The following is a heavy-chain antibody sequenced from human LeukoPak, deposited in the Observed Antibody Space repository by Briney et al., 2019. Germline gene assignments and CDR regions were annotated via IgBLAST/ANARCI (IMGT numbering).Heavy chain of an antibody. CDR1: GGSISSYY. V-gene: IGHV4-59*01. D-gene: IGHD3-9*01. CDR3: ARVVRYFDWLLFDY. J-gene: IGHJ4*02. Sequence: SETLSLTCTVSGGSISSYYWSWIRQPPGKGLEWIGYIYYSGSTNYNPSLKSRVTISVDTSKNQFSLKLSSVTAADTAEYYCARVVRYFDWLLFDYWGQGTLVTVSS. CDR2: IYYSGST.